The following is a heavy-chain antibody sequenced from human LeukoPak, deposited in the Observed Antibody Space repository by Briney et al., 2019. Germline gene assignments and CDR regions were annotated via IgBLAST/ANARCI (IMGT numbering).Heavy chain of an antibody. D-gene: IGHD2-15*01. Sequence: GGSLRLSCAASGFSFSSYGMYWVRQAPGKGLEWVSNISGSGRGSTGSTYYADSVKGRFTISRDNSKNTLYLQMNSLRAEDTAVYYCAKSGLNRFDYWGQGTLVTVSS. CDR1: GFSFSSYG. V-gene: IGHV3-23*01. CDR3: AKSGLNRFDY. CDR2: ISGSGRGSTGST. J-gene: IGHJ4*02.